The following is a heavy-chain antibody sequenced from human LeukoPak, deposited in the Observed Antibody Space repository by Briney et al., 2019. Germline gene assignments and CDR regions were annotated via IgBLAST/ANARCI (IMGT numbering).Heavy chain of an antibody. CDR3: AKPAPLRKYYYYYYMDV. CDR2: ISTSSSYI. J-gene: IGHJ6*03. V-gene: IGHV3-21*04. D-gene: IGHD4-17*01. Sequence: GGSLRLSCAASGFTFNSHSMNWVRQAPGKGLEWASSISTSSSYIYYADSVKGRFTISRDNAKNSLYLQMNSLRAEDTAVYYCAKPAPLRKYYYYYYMDVWGKGTTVTISS. CDR1: GFTFNSHS.